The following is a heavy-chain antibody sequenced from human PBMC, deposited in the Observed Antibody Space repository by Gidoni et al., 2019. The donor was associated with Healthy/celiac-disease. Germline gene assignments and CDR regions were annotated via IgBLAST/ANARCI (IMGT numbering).Heavy chain of an antibody. D-gene: IGHD3-10*01. J-gene: IGHJ4*02. CDR2: ISSSSSYI. CDR3: ARIRGSREMAIDY. CDR1: GFTFSSYS. Sequence: EVQLVESGGGLVKPGGSLRLSCAASGFTFSSYSMNWVRQAPGKGLEWVSSISSSSSYIYYADSVKGRFTISRDNAKNSLYLQMNSLRAEDTAVYYCARIRGSREMAIDYWGQGTLVTVSS. V-gene: IGHV3-21*01.